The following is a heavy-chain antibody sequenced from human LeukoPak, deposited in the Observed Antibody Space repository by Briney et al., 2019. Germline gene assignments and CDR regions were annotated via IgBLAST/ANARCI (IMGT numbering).Heavy chain of an antibody. J-gene: IGHJ4*02. D-gene: IGHD3-22*01. Sequence: GGSLRLSCAASGFTFSNAWMSWVRQAPGKGLEWVGRIKSKTDGGTTDYAAPVKGRFTISRDDSKNTLYLQMNSLRAEDTAVYYCGRYYYASSGYYYLDYRGQGTLVTVSS. CDR3: GRYYYASSGYYYLDY. CDR2: IKSKTDGGTT. CDR1: GFTFSNAW. V-gene: IGHV3-15*01.